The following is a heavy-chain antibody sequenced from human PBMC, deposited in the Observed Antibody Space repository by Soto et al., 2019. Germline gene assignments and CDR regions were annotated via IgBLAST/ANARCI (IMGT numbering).Heavy chain of an antibody. J-gene: IGHJ6*02. D-gene: IGHD2-2*01. V-gene: IGHV3-48*01. CDR3: ARDSSNSRCVGICYYYAMDV. CDR1: GFTFSSYS. Sequence: GGSLRLSCAASGFTFSSYSMNWVRQAPGKXLEWVSYISSSSSTIYYADSVKGRFTISRDNAKTSLYLQMNSLRGEDTAVYYRARDSSNSRCVGICYYYAMDVWGQGTTVTVSS. CDR2: ISSSSSTI.